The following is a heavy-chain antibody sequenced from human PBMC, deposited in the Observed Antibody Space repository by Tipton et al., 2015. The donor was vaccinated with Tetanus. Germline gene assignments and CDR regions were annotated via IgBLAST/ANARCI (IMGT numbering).Heavy chain of an antibody. V-gene: IGHV4-61*01. J-gene: IGHJ6*03. Sequence: TLSLTCTVSGGSVSSCSYYWSRIPPRPGKGLDGEGYFFYSGSTNHNPSLKSRVSIAVCTSKNQFSLQFRSATAADTAVYYCARGDGFDCYSHRNVWGRGTAVPVSS. CDR3: ARGDGFDCYSHRNV. CDR1: GGSVSSCSYY. D-gene: IGHD2-15*01. CDR2: FFYSGST.